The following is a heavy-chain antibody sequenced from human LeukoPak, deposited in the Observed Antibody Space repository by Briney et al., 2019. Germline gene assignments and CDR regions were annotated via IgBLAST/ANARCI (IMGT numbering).Heavy chain of an antibody. CDR3: AKLPMTTVTTDGMDV. CDR2: ISWNSGSI. Sequence: GGSLRLSCAASGFTFDDYAMHWVRQAPGKGLERVSGISWNSGSIGYADSVKGRFTISRDNAKNSLYLQMNSLRAEDTALYYCAKLPMTTVTTDGMDVWGQGTTVTVSS. V-gene: IGHV3-9*01. CDR1: GFTFDDYA. J-gene: IGHJ6*02. D-gene: IGHD4-17*01.